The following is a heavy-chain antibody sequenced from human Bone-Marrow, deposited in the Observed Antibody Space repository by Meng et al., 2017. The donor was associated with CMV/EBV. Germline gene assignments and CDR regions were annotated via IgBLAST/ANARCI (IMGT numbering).Heavy chain of an antibody. CDR2: INHSGST. D-gene: IGHD6-6*01. CDR3: VSISEGSSFDY. V-gene: IGHV4-34*01. J-gene: IGHJ4*02. CDR1: GGSFSGYY. Sequence: ESLKISCAVYGGSFSGYYWSWIRQPPGKGLEWIGEINHSGSTNYNPSLKSRVTISVDTSKNQFSLKLSSVTAADTAVYYCVSISEGSSFDYWGQGTLVTVSS.